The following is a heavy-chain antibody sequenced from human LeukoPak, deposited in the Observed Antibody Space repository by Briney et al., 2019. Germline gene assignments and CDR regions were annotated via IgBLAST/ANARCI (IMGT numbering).Heavy chain of an antibody. CDR2: IYHSGST. CDR3: ARDQGNVEGFDY. V-gene: IGHV4-38-2*02. CDR1: GYSISSNYY. D-gene: IGHD1-1*01. J-gene: IGHJ4*02. Sequence: SETLFLTCAVSGYSISSNYYWSWIRQPPGKGLEWSGSIYHSGSTYYNPSLKSRVTISVDTSKNQFSLKVSSVTAADTAVYYCARDQGNVEGFDYGGQGTLVTVSS.